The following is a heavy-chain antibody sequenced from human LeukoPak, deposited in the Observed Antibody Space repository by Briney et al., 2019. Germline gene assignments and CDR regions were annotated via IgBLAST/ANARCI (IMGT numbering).Heavy chain of an antibody. D-gene: IGHD1-7*01. CDR3: TKTLGTTLIAVFDY. CDR2: IRSKTYGGTT. Sequence: PGGSLRLSCTGSGFTFGGYAMSWLRQAPGQGLEWIGFIRSKTYGGTTEYAASVKGRFTISRDDSKFIAYLQMNSLRTDDTAVYYCTKTLGTTLIAVFDYWGQGTLVTVSS. CDR1: GFTFGGYA. V-gene: IGHV3-49*03. J-gene: IGHJ4*02.